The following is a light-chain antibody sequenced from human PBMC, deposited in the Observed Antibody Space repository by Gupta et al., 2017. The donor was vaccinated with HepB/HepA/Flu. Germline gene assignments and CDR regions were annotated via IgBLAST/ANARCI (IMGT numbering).Light chain of an antibody. CDR1: SSNIGSNT. J-gene: IGLJ1*01. CDR3: AAWDDSRNGSYV. Sequence: QSVLTQPPSASGTPGQRVTISCSGSSSNIGSNTVNWYQQHPGTAPKLLIYSNNQRPAGGPDRVSGSKSGTSAALAISGLQAEDEADYYCAAWDDSRNGSYVFGTGTKVTVL. V-gene: IGLV1-44*01. CDR2: SNN.